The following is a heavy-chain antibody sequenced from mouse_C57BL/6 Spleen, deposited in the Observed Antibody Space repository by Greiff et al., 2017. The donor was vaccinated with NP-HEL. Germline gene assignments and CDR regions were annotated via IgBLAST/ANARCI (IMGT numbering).Heavy chain of an antibody. D-gene: IGHD2-4*01. Sequence: QVQLQQSGAELARPGASVKLSCKASGYTFTSYGISWVKQRTGQGLEWIGEIYPRSGNTYYNEKFKGKATLTADKSSSTAYMELRSLTSEDSAGYFCARDYDYDDGFAYWGQGTLVTVSA. CDR2: IYPRSGNT. V-gene: IGHV1-81*01. J-gene: IGHJ3*01. CDR3: ARDYDYDDGFAY. CDR1: GYTFTSYG.